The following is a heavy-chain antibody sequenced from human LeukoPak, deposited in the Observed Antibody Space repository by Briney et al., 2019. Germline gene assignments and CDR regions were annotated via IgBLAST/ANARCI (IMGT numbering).Heavy chain of an antibody. D-gene: IGHD1-26*01. CDR1: GFTFDDYA. V-gene: IGHV3-9*01. Sequence: PGRSLRLSCAASGFTFDDYAMHWVRQAPGKGLEWVSGISWNSGSIGYADSVKGRFTISRDNAKNSLYLQMNSLRAEDTALYYCAKTSSGSYQADAFDIWGQGTMVTVSS. J-gene: IGHJ3*02. CDR2: ISWNSGSI. CDR3: AKTSSGSYQADAFDI.